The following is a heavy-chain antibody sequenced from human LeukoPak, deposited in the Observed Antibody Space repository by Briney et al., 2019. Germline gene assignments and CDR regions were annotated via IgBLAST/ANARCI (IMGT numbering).Heavy chain of an antibody. D-gene: IGHD6-19*01. Sequence: KTGGSLRLSCAASGFTFSDYYMSWIRQAPGKGLEWVSYISSSSSYTNYADSVKGRFTISRDNAKNSLYLQMNSLRAEDTAVYYCARAIAVATEDAFDIWGQGTMVTVSS. V-gene: IGHV3-11*05. J-gene: IGHJ3*02. CDR1: GFTFSDYY. CDR2: ISSSSSYT. CDR3: ARAIAVATEDAFDI.